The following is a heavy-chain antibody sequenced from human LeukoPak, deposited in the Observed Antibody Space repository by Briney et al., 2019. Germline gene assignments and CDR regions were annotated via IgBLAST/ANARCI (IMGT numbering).Heavy chain of an antibody. CDR3: ARDRSYYGSGSYYRPYYFDY. CDR2: INHSGST. J-gene: IGHJ4*02. Sequence: PGGSLRLSCAASGFTFSSYSMNWVRQPPGKGLEWIGEINHSGSTNYNPSLKSRVTISVDTSKNQFSLKLSSVTAADTAVYYCARDRSYYGSGSYYRPYYFDYWGQGTLVTVSS. D-gene: IGHD3-10*01. CDR1: GFTFSSYS. V-gene: IGHV4-34*01.